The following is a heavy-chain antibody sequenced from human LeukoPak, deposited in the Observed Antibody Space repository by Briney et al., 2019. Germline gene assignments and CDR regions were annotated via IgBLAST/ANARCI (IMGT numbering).Heavy chain of an antibody. V-gene: IGHV4-59*01. CDR3: ARDGGQLGLH. CDR2: IYYSGST. D-gene: IGHD6-6*01. J-gene: IGHJ4*02. CDR1: GGSISSYY. Sequence: SETLSLTCTVSGGSISSYYWSWIRQPPGKGLERIGYIYYSGSTNYNPSLKSRVTISVDTSKNQFSLKLSSVTAADTAVYYCARDGGQLGLHWGQGTLVTVSS.